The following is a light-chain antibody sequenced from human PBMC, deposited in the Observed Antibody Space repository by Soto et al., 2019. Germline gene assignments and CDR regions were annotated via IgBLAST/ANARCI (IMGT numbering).Light chain of an antibody. CDR2: EVN. CDR3: SSYAGINNLGV. V-gene: IGLV2-8*01. J-gene: IGLJ1*01. CDR1: SSDVSGYKY. Sequence: QSALTQPPSASGSPGQSVTISCTGTSSDVSGYKYVSRYQQHPGKASKLMIFEVNKRPSGVPDRFSGSKSGNTASLTVSGLQAEDEADYYCSSYAGINNLGVFGTGTKLNVL.